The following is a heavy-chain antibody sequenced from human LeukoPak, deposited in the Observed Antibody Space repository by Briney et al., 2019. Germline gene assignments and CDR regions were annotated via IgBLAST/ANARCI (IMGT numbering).Heavy chain of an antibody. CDR1: GGSISSGSYY. CDR2: IYTSGST. D-gene: IGHD4-17*01. CDR3: ARENSYGDYIDY. V-gene: IGHV4-61*02. Sequence: SETLSLTCTLSGGSISSGSYYWSWIRQPAGKGLEWIGRIYTSGSTNYNPSPKSRVTISVDTSKNQFPLKLSSVTAADTAVYYCARENSYGDYIDYWGQGTLVTVSS. J-gene: IGHJ4*02.